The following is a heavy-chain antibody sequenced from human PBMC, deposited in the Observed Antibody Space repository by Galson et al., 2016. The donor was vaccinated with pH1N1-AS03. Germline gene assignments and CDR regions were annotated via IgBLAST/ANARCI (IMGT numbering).Heavy chain of an antibody. J-gene: IGHJ3*02. V-gene: IGHV3-7*01. CDR3: ARIKGGGNSDGFDI. CDR2: IKQDGSEN. D-gene: IGHD4-23*01. Sequence: SLRLSCAASGFTFRSYWMTWVRQAPGKGLEWVANIKQDGSENYSLDPVKGRFTISRDNVENSVYLQLNSLKVEDTAMYYCARIKGGGNSDGFDIWGLGTKVIVSS. CDR1: GFTFRSYW.